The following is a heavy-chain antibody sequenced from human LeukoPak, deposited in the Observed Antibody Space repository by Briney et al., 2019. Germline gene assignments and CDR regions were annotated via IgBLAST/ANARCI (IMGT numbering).Heavy chain of an antibody. Sequence: AGGSLRLSCAASGFTFSTYYMNWVRQAPGKGLEWVSFITGSSSYIYYTDSVKGRFTISRDNAKNSLFLQINSLRDEDTAVYYCASGFSSSPYFDYWGQGTLVTVSS. D-gene: IGHD6-6*01. V-gene: IGHV3-21*01. J-gene: IGHJ4*02. CDR3: ASGFSSSPYFDY. CDR1: GFTFSTYY. CDR2: ITGSSSYI.